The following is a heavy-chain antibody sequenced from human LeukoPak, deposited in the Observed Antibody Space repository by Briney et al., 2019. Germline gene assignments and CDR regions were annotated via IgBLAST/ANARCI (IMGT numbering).Heavy chain of an antibody. CDR3: ARVSRQWLVRGGFDP. J-gene: IGHJ5*02. CDR1: GGSISSYY. D-gene: IGHD6-19*01. Sequence: SETLSLTCTVSGGSISSYYWSWIRQPPGKGLEWIGYIYYSGSTNYNPSLKSRVTISVDTSKNQFSLKLSSVTAADTAVYYCARVSRQWLVRGGFDPWGQGTLVTVSS. CDR2: IYYSGST. V-gene: IGHV4-59*01.